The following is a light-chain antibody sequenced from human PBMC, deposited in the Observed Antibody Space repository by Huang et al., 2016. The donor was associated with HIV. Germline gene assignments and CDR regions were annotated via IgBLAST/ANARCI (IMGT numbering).Light chain of an antibody. J-gene: IGKJ2*01. CDR2: ATS. CDR3: QQSYSSPYT. Sequence: DIQMTQSPSSLSASVGDRVTITCRASQSISTYLNWYQHKPGRAPNLLIYATSSLHSEVPSRFSGSVSGTDFTLTISSLQPEDFASYFCQQSYSSPYTFGQGTKLEI. V-gene: IGKV1-39*01. CDR1: QSISTY.